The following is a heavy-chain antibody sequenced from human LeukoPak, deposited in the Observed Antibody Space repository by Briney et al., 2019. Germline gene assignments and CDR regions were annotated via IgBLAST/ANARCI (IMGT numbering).Heavy chain of an antibody. CDR1: GFTFSSYA. D-gene: IGHD6-13*01. CDR3: ARGYSSRAS. J-gene: IGHJ4*02. Sequence: PGGSLRLSCAASGFTFSSYAMHWVRQAPGKGLEWVAVISYDGSNKYYADSVKGRFTISRDNSKNTLYLQMNSLRAEDTAVYYCARGYSSRASWGQGTLVTVSS. V-gene: IGHV3-30-3*01. CDR2: ISYDGSNK.